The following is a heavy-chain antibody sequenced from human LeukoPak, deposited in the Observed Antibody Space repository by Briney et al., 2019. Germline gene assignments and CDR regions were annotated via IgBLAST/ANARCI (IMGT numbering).Heavy chain of an antibody. CDR2: ISFGGSEA. J-gene: IGHJ6*03. D-gene: IGHD2-2*01. Sequence: QAGRSLRLSCTASGFTFRNYAMHWVRQTPGKGLEWVAVISFGGSEAYYADSVRGRFTISRDNSKNTLYLQMNSLRAEDTAVYYCAKDGGYCSSTSCYYYYMDVWGKGTTVTVSS. V-gene: IGHV3-30-3*01. CDR3: AKDGGYCSSTSCYYYYMDV. CDR1: GFTFRNYA.